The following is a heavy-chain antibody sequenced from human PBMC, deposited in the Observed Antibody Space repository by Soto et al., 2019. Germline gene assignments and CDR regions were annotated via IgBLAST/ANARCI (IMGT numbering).Heavy chain of an antibody. Sequence: QITLHESGPTLVKPTQTLTLTCTFSGFSLTTSGVGVVWVRQPPGKALEWVAVIYSNDHKRYSPSLETRVRIIKDASKNQVVLTMTNIDPADTATYFCAHRHQVATLTDGFDFWCQGILVTVTS. D-gene: IGHD2-21*02. CDR3: AHRHQVATLTDGFDF. V-gene: IGHV2-5*01. J-gene: IGHJ4*02. CDR2: IYSNDHK. CDR1: GFSLTTSGVG.